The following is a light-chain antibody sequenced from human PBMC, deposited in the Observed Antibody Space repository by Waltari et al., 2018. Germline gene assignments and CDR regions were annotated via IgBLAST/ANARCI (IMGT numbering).Light chain of an antibody. Sequence: IHLSTSSSSLSASVGDRGTTPCRTRQGFSSNLAWFQQRPGKAPKLLFYAATTLQSRVPSRFSSSGSRTDFTLTITSLQPEDFATYCCQQRYSYPLTFGGGTKVEIK. CDR2: AAT. V-gene: IGKV1-9*01. CDR3: QQRYSYPLT. J-gene: IGKJ4*01. CDR1: QGFSSN.